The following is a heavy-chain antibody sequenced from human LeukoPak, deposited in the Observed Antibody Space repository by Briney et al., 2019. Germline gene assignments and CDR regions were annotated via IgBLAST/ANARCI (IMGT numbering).Heavy chain of an antibody. Sequence: ASVKVSCKTSGYTFTSYGFSWVRQAPGQGLEWMGWISAYNGNTRYAQNLQGRVTMTTDSSTSTTYMELRSLRSDDTAVYYCARDSPGDGYNRVDYWGQGTLVTVSS. J-gene: IGHJ4*02. CDR2: ISAYNGNT. CDR1: GYTFTSYG. D-gene: IGHD5-24*01. V-gene: IGHV1-18*01. CDR3: ARDSPGDGYNRVDY.